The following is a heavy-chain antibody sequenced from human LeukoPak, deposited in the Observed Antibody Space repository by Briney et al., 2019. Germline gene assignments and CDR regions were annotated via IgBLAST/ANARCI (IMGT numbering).Heavy chain of an antibody. CDR1: GYSFTNYW. D-gene: IGHD6-19*01. V-gene: IGHV5-51*01. CDR3: ARHGASSGWYGGVDY. J-gene: IGHJ4*02. Sequence: GESLKISCKGSGYSFTNYWIGWVRQMPGKGLEWMGIIYPGDSDTRYSPSFQGQVTVSADKSISTAYVQRSSLKASDTAMYYCARHGASSGWYGGVDYWGQGTLVTVSS. CDR2: IYPGDSDT.